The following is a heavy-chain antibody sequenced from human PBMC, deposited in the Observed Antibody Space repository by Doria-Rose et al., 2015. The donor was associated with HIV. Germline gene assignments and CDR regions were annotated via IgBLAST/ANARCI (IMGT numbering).Heavy chain of an antibody. CDR3: ASPVRMELYYYYYGMDV. J-gene: IGHJ6*02. Sequence: GQGLEWMGGIISMFGTANYAQKFQGRVTITADESTSTAYMELSSLRSEDTAVYYCASPVRMELYYYYYGMDVWGQGTTVTVSS. CDR2: IISMFGTA. D-gene: IGHD1-7*01. V-gene: IGHV1-69*01.